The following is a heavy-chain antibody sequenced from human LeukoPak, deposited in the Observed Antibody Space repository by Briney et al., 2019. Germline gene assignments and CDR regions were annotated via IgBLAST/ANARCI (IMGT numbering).Heavy chain of an antibody. CDR2: IIPILGIA. V-gene: IGHV1-69*04. Sequence: SVKVSCKASGGTFSSYAISWVRQAPGQGLEWMGRIIPILGIANYAQKFQGRVTITADKSTSTAYMELSSLRSEDTAVYYCARMGDRAVVVVAARDRYYYYGMDVWGQGTTVTVSS. CDR1: GGTFSSYA. J-gene: IGHJ6*02. CDR3: ARMGDRAVVVVAARDRYYYYGMDV. D-gene: IGHD2-15*01.